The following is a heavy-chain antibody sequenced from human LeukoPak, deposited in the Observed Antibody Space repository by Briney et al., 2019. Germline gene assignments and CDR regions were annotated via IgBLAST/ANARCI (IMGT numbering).Heavy chain of an antibody. D-gene: IGHD3-22*01. Sequence: SETLSLTCTVSDYSISSGDYYWGWIRQPPGKGLEWIGSIFHSGSTYYNPSLKSRVTISVDTSKNQFSLRLSSVTAADTAVYYCARRSTYYDSSGYYYKRSTYFDYWGQGTLVTVSS. CDR2: IFHSGST. CDR3: ARRSTYYDSSGYYYKRSTYFDY. J-gene: IGHJ4*02. CDR1: DYSISSGDYY. V-gene: IGHV4-38-2*02.